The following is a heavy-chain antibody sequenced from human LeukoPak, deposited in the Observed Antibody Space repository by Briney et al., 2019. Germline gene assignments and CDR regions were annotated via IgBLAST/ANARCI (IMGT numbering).Heavy chain of an antibody. Sequence: GGSLRLSCAASGFTFSSYWMHWVRQAPGKGLVWVSRISCDGSDTTYADSVKGRFTISRDNAKKMLYLQMNVLRVDDTAVYYCTRAPYHGNYVSWAWGQGTLVTVSS. D-gene: IGHD4-17*01. CDR3: TRAPYHGNYVSWA. CDR2: ISCDGSDT. CDR1: GFTFSSYW. J-gene: IGHJ4*02. V-gene: IGHV3-74*01.